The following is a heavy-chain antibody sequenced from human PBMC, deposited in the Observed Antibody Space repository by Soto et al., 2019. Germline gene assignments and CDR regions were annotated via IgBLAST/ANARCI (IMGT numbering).Heavy chain of an antibody. V-gene: IGHV3-30*18. CDR1: GFTFSSYG. Sequence: QVQLVESGGGVVQPGRSLRLSCAASGFTFSSYGMHWVRQAPGKGLEWVAVISYDGSNKYYADSVKGRFTISRDNSKNTLYLQMNSLGAEDTAVYYCAKDRTTGLVVSHYLDYWGQGTLVTVSS. D-gene: IGHD2-2*01. J-gene: IGHJ4*02. CDR2: ISYDGSNK. CDR3: AKDRTTGLVVSHYLDY.